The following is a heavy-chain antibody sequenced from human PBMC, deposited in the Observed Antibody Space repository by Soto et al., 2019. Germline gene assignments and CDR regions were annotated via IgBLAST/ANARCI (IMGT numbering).Heavy chain of an antibody. V-gene: IGHV3-33*01. J-gene: IGHJ4*02. CDR1: GFTFSNYG. Sequence: QVQLVESGGGVVQPGRSLRLSCAASGFTFSNYGMHWVRQAPGKGLEWVAVLWDDGSNKYYANSVKGRFTISRDNSKNPLYLQMNSLRVEDTAVYYCARGFFHSVGVVTRKEFDSWGQGTLVTVSS. D-gene: IGHD3-3*01. CDR3: ARGFFHSVGVVTRKEFDS. CDR2: LWDDGSNK.